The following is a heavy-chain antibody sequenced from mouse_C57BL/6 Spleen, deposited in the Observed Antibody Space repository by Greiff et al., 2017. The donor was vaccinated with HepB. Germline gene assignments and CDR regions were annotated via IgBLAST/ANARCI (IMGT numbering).Heavy chain of an antibody. CDR3: ARSDYDWFAY. Sequence: VKLMESGPELVKPGASVKISCKASGYAFSSSWMNWVKQRPGKGLEWIGRIYPGDGDTNYNGKFKGKATLTAYKSSSTAYMQLTSLTSEYSAVYFCARSDYDWFAYWGQGTLVTVSA. CDR2: IYPGDGDT. CDR1: GYAFSSSW. V-gene: IGHV1-82*01. J-gene: IGHJ3*01. D-gene: IGHD2-4*01.